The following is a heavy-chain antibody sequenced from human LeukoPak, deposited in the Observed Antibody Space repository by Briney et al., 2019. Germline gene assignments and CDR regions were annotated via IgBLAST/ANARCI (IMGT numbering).Heavy chain of an antibody. CDR2: ISGSGGST. V-gene: IGHV3-23*01. D-gene: IGHD3-3*01. J-gene: IGHJ6*02. CDR1: GFTFSSYA. CDR3: AKDHGTNTIFTSYYYYGMDV. Sequence: PGGSLRLSCAASGFTFSSYAMSWVRQAPGKGLEWVSAISGSGGSTYYADSVKGRFTISRDNFKNTLYLQMNSLRAEDTAVYYCAKDHGTNTIFTSYYYYGMDVWGQGTTVTVSS.